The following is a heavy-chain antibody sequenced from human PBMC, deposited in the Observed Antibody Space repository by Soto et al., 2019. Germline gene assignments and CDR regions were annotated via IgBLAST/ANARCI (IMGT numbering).Heavy chain of an antibody. CDR3: VRDGTKTLRDWFDP. J-gene: IGHJ5*02. CDR1: GASISGSY. Sequence: PSETLSLTCTVSGASISGSYWSWIRNSAGKGLEWIGRIYATGTTDYNPSLKSRVMMSVDTSKKQFSLKLRSVTAADTAVHYCVRDGTKTLRDWFDPWGQGISVTV. CDR2: IYATGTT. V-gene: IGHV4-4*07. D-gene: IGHD1-1*01.